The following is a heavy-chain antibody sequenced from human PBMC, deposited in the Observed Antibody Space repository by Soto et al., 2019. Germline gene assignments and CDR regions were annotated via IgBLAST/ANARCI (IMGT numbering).Heavy chain of an antibody. V-gene: IGHV3-30-3*01. J-gene: IGHJ6*02. CDR1: GFTFSSYA. Sequence: GGSLRLSCAASGFTFSSYAMHWVRQAPGKGLEWVAVISYDGSNKYYADSVKGRFTISRDNSKNTLYLQMNSLRAEDTAVYYCARVNQQLAHYYYYGMDVWGQGTTVTVSS. CDR3: ARVNQQLAHYYYYGMDV. CDR2: ISYDGSNK. D-gene: IGHD6-13*01.